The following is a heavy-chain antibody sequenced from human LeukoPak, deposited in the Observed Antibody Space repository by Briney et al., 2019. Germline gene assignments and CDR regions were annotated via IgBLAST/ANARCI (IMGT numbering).Heavy chain of an antibody. V-gene: IGHV1-69*05. Sequence: SVKVSCKASGGTFSSYAISWVRQAPGQGLEWMGGIIPIFGTANYAQKFQGRVTITTDESTSTAYMELSSLRSEDTAVYYCARDLPRDGYHRYYYYYYMDVWGKGTTVTVSS. J-gene: IGHJ6*03. CDR2: IIPIFGTA. CDR1: GGTFSSYA. CDR3: ARDLPRDGYHRYYYYYYMDV. D-gene: IGHD5-24*01.